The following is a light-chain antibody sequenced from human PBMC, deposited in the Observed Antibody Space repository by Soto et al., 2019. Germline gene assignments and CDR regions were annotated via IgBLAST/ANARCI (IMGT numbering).Light chain of an antibody. J-gene: IGKJ5*01. CDR2: DAT. CDR3: QQYDNLPIT. Sequence: DIQMTQSPSSLSAPVGDRVTITCRASQDIANYLNWYQQRPGKAPKLLIYDATNLETGVPSRFSGSRSGTDLTFTISSLQPEDVATYYCQQYDNLPITFGQGTRLEIK. V-gene: IGKV1-33*01. CDR1: QDIANY.